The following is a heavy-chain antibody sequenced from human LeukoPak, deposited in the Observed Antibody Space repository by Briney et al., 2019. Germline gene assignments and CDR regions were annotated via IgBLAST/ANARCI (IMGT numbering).Heavy chain of an antibody. CDR3: AKDVWWSVS. Sequence: GGSLRLSCAASGFIFSNDAMHWVRQAPGKGLEWVAFIWFDGSNKHYADSVKGRFTISRDNSEDTLYLQINSLRAEDTAIYYCAKDVWWSVSWGQGTLVTVSS. V-gene: IGHV3-30*02. CDR1: GFIFSNDA. J-gene: IGHJ5*02. D-gene: IGHD2-8*02. CDR2: IWFDGSNK.